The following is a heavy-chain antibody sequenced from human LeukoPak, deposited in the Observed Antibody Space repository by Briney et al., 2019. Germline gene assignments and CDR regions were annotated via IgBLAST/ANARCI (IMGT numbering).Heavy chain of an antibody. J-gene: IGHJ4*02. CDR2: VYATGGVA. CDR3: ATEAPRSYYFDY. Sequence: GASVKVSCKASGHTFTNYHIHWVRQAPGQGVEWMGAVYATGGVAISTQTFPVRVTMTRDTSTGTVYMELSSLRFEDTAIYYCATEAPRSYYFDYWGQGIQVTVSS. V-gene: IGHV1-46*01. CDR1: GHTFTNYH.